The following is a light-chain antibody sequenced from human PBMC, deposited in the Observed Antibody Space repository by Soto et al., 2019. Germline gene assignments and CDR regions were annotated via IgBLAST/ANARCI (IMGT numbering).Light chain of an antibody. Sequence: EIVMTQSPATLSVSPGARATLSCRASQNIGTNLAWYQHKPGQPPSLLIYGAATGATGVPARFSGSGSGTQFTLTISSLQSEDFAVYYCQQYNNWPWTFGQGTKV. V-gene: IGKV3-15*01. J-gene: IGKJ1*01. CDR1: QNIGTN. CDR2: GAA. CDR3: QQYNNWPWT.